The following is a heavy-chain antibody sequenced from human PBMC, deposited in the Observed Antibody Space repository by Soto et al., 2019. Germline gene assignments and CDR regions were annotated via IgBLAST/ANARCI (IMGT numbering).Heavy chain of an antibody. CDR3: AREYCSRTSCYIYFNY. Sequence: PLETLSLTCGVYGGSFSYYSWSWIRQPPGKGLEWIGEINHSGSTSYNPSLESRVTLSVDTSKNQFSLKLSSVTAADTAMYYCAREYCSRTSCYIYFNYWGQGTLVTVSS. V-gene: IGHV4-34*01. CDR1: GGSFSYYS. CDR2: INHSGST. D-gene: IGHD2-2*02. J-gene: IGHJ4*02.